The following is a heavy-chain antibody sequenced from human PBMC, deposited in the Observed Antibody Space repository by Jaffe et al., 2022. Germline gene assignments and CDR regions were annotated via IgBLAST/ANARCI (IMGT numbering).Heavy chain of an antibody. CDR2: IIPIFGTA. Sequence: QVQLVQSGAEVKKPGSSVKVSCKASGGTFSSYAISWVRQAPGQGLEWMGGIIPIFGTANYAQKFQGRVTITADESTSTAYMELSSLRSEDTAVYYCASEGGEDLPYYDILTGVGAFDIWGQGTMVTVSS. CDR1: GGTFSSYA. J-gene: IGHJ3*02. V-gene: IGHV1-69*01. CDR3: ASEGGEDLPYYDILTGVGAFDI. D-gene: IGHD3-9*01.